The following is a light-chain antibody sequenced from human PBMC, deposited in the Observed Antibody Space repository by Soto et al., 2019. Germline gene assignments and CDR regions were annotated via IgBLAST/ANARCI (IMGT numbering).Light chain of an antibody. Sequence: EIQMTQSTSSLSASIGDIVTITCHASQNITNNLSWYQQKPGKAPNLLIYHASKLAKGVTSRFSGSGSGTDFSFIITSLQREDLATYYCQQYYGLPPLTFGQGTRLEI. CDR1: QNITNN. CDR2: HAS. V-gene: IGKV1-33*01. J-gene: IGKJ5*01. CDR3: QQYYGLPPLT.